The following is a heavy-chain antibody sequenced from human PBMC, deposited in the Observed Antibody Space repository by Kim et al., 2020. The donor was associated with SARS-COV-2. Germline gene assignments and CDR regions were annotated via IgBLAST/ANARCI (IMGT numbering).Heavy chain of an antibody. CDR2: IIPIFGTA. V-gene: IGHV1-69*13. CDR3: AGGWLQSRLSWED. J-gene: IGHJ4*02. D-gene: IGHD1-26*01. Sequence: SVKVSCKASGGTFSSYAISWVRQAPGQGLEWMGGIIPIFGTANYAQKFQGRVTITADESTSTAYMELSSLRSEDTAVYYCAGGWLQSRLSWEDWGQGTLVTVSS. CDR1: GGTFSSYA.